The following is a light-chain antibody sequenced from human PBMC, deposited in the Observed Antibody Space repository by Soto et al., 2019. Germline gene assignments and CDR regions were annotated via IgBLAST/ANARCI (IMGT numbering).Light chain of an antibody. J-gene: IGLJ1*01. CDR2: SHN. Sequence: QSVLTQPPSASGTPGQRVTISCSGSSSNIGSNTVNWYQQLPGTAPKLLIYSHNQRPSGVPDRFSVSKSGTSASLAISGLQSEDEADYYCATWDDSLDGCVFGTGTKVTVL. CDR1: SSNIGSNT. CDR3: ATWDDSLDGCV. V-gene: IGLV1-44*01.